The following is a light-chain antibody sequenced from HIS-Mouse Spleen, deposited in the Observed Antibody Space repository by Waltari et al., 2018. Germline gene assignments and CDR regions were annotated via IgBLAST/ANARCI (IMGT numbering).Light chain of an antibody. CDR1: ALPKKS. J-gene: IGLJ2*01. CDR3: YSTDSSGNHRV. CDR2: EDS. Sequence: SYELTQPPSVSVSPGQTVRITCPGDALPKKSSYWYQQKSGQAPVLGIYEDSKRPSGIPARFSGSSSGTMATLTISGAQVEDEADYYCYSTDSSGNHRVFGGGTKLTVL. V-gene: IGLV3-10*01.